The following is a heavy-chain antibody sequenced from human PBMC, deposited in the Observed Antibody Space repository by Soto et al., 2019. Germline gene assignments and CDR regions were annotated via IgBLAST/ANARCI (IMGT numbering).Heavy chain of an antibody. D-gene: IGHD2-15*01. V-gene: IGHV2-5*02. CDR2: IYWDDDK. CDR1: GFSLSTSGVG. J-gene: IGHJ6*02. Sequence: QITLKESGPTLVKPTQTLTLTCTFSGFSLSTSGVGVAWIRQPPGKALEWLALIYWDDDKRYRPSRETRLTLTKDTSTNQVVLTMTNMASVYTATYYCAYLPCSGGSCYWFSYSGMDVWGQGTTVTVSS. CDR3: AYLPCSGGSCYWFSYSGMDV.